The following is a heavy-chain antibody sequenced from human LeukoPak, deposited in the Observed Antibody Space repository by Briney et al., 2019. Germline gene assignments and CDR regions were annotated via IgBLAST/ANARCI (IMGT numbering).Heavy chain of an antibody. D-gene: IGHD3-9*01. CDR1: GYTFTSYG. CDR3: ARDVLRYFDWLQDAFDI. CDR2: ISAYNGNT. Sequence: GASVKVSYKASGYTFTSYGISWVRQAPGQGLEWMGWISAYNGNTNYAQKLQGRVTMTTDTSTSTAYMELRSLRSDDTAVYYCARDVLRYFDWLQDAFDIWGQGTMVTVSS. J-gene: IGHJ3*02. V-gene: IGHV1-18*01.